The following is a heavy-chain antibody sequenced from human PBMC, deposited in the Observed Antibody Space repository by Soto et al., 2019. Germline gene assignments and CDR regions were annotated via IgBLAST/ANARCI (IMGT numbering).Heavy chain of an antibody. CDR2: IYPGDSDT. CDR1: GYSFTNYW. V-gene: IGHV5-51*01. CDR3: ARHRYCSSGSCYSDY. J-gene: IGHJ4*02. D-gene: IGHD2-15*01. Sequence: GESLKISCKASGYSFTNYWIGWVRQMPGKGLEWMGIIYPGDSDTKYSPSFQGQVTISADKSINTAYLQWSSLKASDTAIYYCARHRYCSSGSCYSDYWGQGTQVTVSS.